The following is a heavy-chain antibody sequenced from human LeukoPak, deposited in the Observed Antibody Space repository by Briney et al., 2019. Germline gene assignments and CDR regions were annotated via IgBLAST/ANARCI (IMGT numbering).Heavy chain of an antibody. CDR1: GGSISSSSYF. CDR3: ARRGLYGSSPFDP. Sequence: SETLSLTCTVSGGSISSSSYFWGWIRQPPGKGLEWLGIIYYSGTTYYNPSLKSRVTISVDTSKNQFSLKLSSVTAADTAVYYCARRGLYGSSPFDPWGQGTLVTVSS. D-gene: IGHD2-2*01. V-gene: IGHV4-39*01. J-gene: IGHJ5*02. CDR2: IYYSGTT.